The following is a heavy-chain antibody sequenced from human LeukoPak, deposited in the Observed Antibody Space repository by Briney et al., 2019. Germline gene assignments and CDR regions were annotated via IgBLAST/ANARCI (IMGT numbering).Heavy chain of an antibody. CDR3: AREPVEMATIRTGAFDI. D-gene: IGHD5-24*01. CDR2: IYYSGST. CDR1: GGSISSSSYY. Sequence: PSETLSLTCTVSGGSISSSSYYWGWIRQPPGKGLEWIGSIYYSGSTYYNPSLKSRVTISVDTSKNQFSLKLSSVTAADTAVYYCAREPVEMATIRTGAFDIWGQGTMVTVSS. V-gene: IGHV4-39*07. J-gene: IGHJ3*02.